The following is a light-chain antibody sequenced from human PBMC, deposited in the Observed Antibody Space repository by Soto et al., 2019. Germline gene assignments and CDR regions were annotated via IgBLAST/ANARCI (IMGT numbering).Light chain of an antibody. J-gene: IGKJ1*01. V-gene: IGKV3-20*01. Sequence: EILLTQSPGTLSLSPGERATLSCRASQSVSSTYFAWYQQKPGQAPRLLIYGASSRATGIPDRFSGSGSGTDFTLTISRLEPEDFAVYYCQQYGTSPQTFGQGTKVDFK. CDR1: QSVSSTY. CDR3: QQYGTSPQT. CDR2: GAS.